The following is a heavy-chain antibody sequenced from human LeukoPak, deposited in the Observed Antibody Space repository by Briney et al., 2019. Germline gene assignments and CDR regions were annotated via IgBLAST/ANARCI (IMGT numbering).Heavy chain of an antibody. CDR2: NNGDGSTT. D-gene: IGHD1-26*01. V-gene: IGHV3-74*01. CDR1: GFSLSGYW. J-gene: IGHJ4*02. CDR3: ARGLLLDY. Sequence: GGSLRLSCVASGFSLSGYWMYWVRQAPGKGLMYISRNNGDGSTTNYADVVKGRFTISRDNAKNSLYLQMNSLRAEDTAVYYCARGLLLDYWGQGTLVTVSS.